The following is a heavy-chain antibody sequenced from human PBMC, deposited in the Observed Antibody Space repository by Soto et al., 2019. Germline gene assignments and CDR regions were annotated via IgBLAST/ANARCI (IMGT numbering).Heavy chain of an antibody. CDR2: INPNSGGT. CDR1: GYTFTGYY. Sequence: ASVKVSCKASGYTFTGYYMHWVRQAPGQGLEWMGWINPNSGGTNYAQKFQGRVTMTRDTSISTAYMELSRLRSDDTAVYYCAREHWLYDFWSGYYTYYYYGMDDWGQGTTVTVSS. J-gene: IGHJ6*02. CDR3: AREHWLYDFWSGYYTYYYYGMDD. V-gene: IGHV1-2*02. D-gene: IGHD3-3*01.